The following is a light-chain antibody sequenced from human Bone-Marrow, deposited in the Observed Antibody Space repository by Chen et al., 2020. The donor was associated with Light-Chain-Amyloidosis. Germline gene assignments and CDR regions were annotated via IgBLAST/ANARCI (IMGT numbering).Light chain of an antibody. V-gene: IGLV1-47*01. CDR1: SSNIGKNH. Sequence: QSILIQPPSASGTAGQWVTMCCTGTSSNIGKNHVYWYQQFPGMAPKLLIYVSDQRSSGVPDRFSASKSGISASLAINGLRSEDEADYYCAAWDDSLTGPVFGGGTKLTVL. J-gene: IGLJ3*02. CDR2: VSD. CDR3: AAWDDSLTGPV.